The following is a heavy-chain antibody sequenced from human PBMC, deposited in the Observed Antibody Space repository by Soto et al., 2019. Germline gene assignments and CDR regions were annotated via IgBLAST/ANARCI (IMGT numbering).Heavy chain of an antibody. CDR3: ARGFQTVTRLEGHFDY. CDR1: GGSISSGGYY. V-gene: IGHV4-31*03. D-gene: IGHD4-17*01. Sequence: SETLSLTCTVSGGSISSGGYYWSWIRQHPGKGLEWIGYIYYSGSTYYNPSLKSRVTISVDTSKNQFSLKLSSVTAADTAVYYCARGFQTVTRLEGHFDYWGQGTLVTVSS. CDR2: IYYSGST. J-gene: IGHJ4*02.